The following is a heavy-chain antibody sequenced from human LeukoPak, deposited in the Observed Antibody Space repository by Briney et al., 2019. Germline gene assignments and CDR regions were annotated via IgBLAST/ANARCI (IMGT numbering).Heavy chain of an antibody. CDR1: GYTFTSYW. J-gene: IGHJ4*02. D-gene: IGHD6-13*01. Sequence: GESLKISCKGSGYTFTSYWIGWVRQMPAQGLEWMGIIYPGDSDTRYSPSFQGQVTISGDKSISTAYLQWSSLKASDTAMYYCARDKGSSSWVDYWGQGTLVTVSS. V-gene: IGHV5-51*01. CDR2: IYPGDSDT. CDR3: ARDKGSSSWVDY.